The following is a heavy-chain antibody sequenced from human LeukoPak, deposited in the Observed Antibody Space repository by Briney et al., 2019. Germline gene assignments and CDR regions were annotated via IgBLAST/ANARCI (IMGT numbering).Heavy chain of an antibody. D-gene: IGHD3-10*01. CDR1: GGSFSGYY. Sequence: SETLSLTXAVYGGSFSGYYWSWIRQPPGKGLEWIGEINHSGGTNYNPSLKSRVTISVDTSKNQFSLKLSSVTAADTAVYYCARGTYYYGSGSYNFDYWGQGTLVTVSS. V-gene: IGHV4-34*01. CDR3: ARGTYYYGSGSYNFDY. J-gene: IGHJ4*02. CDR2: INHSGGT.